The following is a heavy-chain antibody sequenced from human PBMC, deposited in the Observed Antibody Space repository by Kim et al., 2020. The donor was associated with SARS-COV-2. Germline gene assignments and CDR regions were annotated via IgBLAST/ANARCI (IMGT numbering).Heavy chain of an antibody. V-gene: IGHV1-69*01. D-gene: IGHD6-13*01. J-gene: IGHJ1*01. CDR3: ARNAAAGHSEYFQH. Sequence: AQKFQGRVTITADESTSTAYMELSSLRSEDTAVYYCARNAAAGHSEYFQHWGQGTLVTVSS.